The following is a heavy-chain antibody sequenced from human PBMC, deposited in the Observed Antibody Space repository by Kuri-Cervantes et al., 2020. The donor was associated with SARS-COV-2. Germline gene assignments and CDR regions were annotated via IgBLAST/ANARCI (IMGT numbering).Heavy chain of an antibody. J-gene: IGHJ5*02. CDR3: ARDSSFWSGKNWWFDP. V-gene: IGHV3-48*02. CDR2: ISNTAGTI. Sequence: GGSLRLSCAASGFTLNDYGMNWVRLAPGRGLEWVSYISNTAGTIYYADSVKGRFTISRDNAKNSLYLQMNSLRDEDTAVYYCARDSSFWSGKNWWFDPWGQGTLVTVSS. CDR1: GFTLNDYG. D-gene: IGHD3-3*01.